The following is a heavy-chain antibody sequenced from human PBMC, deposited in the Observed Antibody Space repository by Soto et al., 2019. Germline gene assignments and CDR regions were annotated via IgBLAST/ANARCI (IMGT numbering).Heavy chain of an antibody. D-gene: IGHD1-26*01. J-gene: IGHJ4*02. CDR2: IYYSGST. CDR1: GGSISSGGYY. V-gene: IGHV4-31*03. CDR3: ARVRGGGPFDD. Sequence: PSETLSLTCTVSGGSISSGGYYWSWIRQHPGKCLEWIGYIYYSGSTSYNPSLKSRVTISVDTSKNQFSLKLTSVTAADTAVYYCARVRGGGPFDDWGQGTLVTVYS.